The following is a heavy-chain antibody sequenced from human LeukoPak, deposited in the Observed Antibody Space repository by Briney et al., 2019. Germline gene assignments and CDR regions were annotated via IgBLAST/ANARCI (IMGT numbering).Heavy chain of an antibody. D-gene: IGHD3-10*01. CDR3: ARGARSGIWFGGPLDY. J-gene: IGHJ4*01. V-gene: IGHV3-30*04. CDR1: GFTFSSYA. CDR2: ISYDGSNK. Sequence: GGSLRLSCAASGFTFSSYAMHWVRQAPGKGLEWVAVISYDGSNKYYADSVKGRFTISRDNSKNTPYLQMNSLRAEDTAVYYCARGARSGIWFGGPLDYWGHGALVTVSS.